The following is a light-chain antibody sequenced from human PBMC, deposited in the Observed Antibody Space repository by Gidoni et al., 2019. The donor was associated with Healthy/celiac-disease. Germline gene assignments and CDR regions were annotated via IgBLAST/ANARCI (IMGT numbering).Light chain of an antibody. V-gene: IGKV1-9*01. CDR3: QQLNSYPIT. CDR2: AAS. CDR1: QGISSY. J-gene: IGKJ5*01. Sequence: DIQLTQSPSFLSASVGDRATITCRASQGISSYLAWYQQKPGKAPKLLIYAASTLQSGVPSRFSGSGSGTEFTLTISSLQPEDFATYYCQQLNSYPITFGQXTRLEIK.